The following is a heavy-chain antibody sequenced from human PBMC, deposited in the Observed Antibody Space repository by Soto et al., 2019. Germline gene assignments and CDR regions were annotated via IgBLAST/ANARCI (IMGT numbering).Heavy chain of an antibody. J-gene: IGHJ1*01. D-gene: IGHD6-19*01. V-gene: IGHV4-34*01. CDR3: ARGPDSSGWP. CDR1: GGSFSGYY. CDR2: INHSGST. Sequence: PSETLSLTCAVYGGSFSGYYWSWIRQPPGKGLEWIGEINHSGSTNYNPSLKSRVTVSVDTSKKQFSLKLSSVTAADTAVYYCARGPDSSGWPCGQGTLVTVSS.